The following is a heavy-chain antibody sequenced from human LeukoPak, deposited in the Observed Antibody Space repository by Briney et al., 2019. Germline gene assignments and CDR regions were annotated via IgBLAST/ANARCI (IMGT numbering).Heavy chain of an antibody. CDR1: GGSISSGGYY. CDR2: IYYSGST. V-gene: IGHV4-39*01. J-gene: IGHJ4*02. Sequence: SQTLSLTCTVSGGSISSGGYYWSWIRQHPGKGLEWIGSIYYSGSTYYNPSLKSRVTISVDTSKNQFSLKLSSVTAADTAVYYCASSSRMDFDYWGQGTLVTVSS. D-gene: IGHD1-14*01. CDR3: ASSSRMDFDY.